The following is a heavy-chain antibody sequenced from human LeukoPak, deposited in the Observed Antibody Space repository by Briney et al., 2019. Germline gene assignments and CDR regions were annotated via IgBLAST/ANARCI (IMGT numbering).Heavy chain of an antibody. J-gene: IGHJ3*01. D-gene: IGHD4-11*01. V-gene: IGHV4-59*02. CDR3: ARAPMATTTSAFPDAFDS. CDR1: GDSVSGHY. CDR2: VSYSGGT. Sequence: SETLSLTCTVSGDSVSGHYWSWIRQTPGKGLEWIGYVSYSGGTNYNPSLKRRVSISLDTSKNQFPLKLSSPAAADPAVYYCARAPMATTTSAFPDAFDSWGQGTMVTVSS.